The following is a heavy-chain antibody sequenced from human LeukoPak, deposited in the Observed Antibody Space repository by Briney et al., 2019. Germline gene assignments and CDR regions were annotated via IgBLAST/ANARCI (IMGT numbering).Heavy chain of an antibody. D-gene: IGHD6-19*01. Sequence: PGGSLRLSCAASGFTFSDCYMSWFRQAPGKGLEWISYISDSGTTIYYAESVKGRFTISRDNAKNSLFLQMNTLRAEDTAVYSCARGRGQWLSPDYWGQGTLVTVSS. CDR2: ISDSGTTI. CDR1: GFTFSDCY. CDR3: ARGRGQWLSPDY. V-gene: IGHV3-11*01. J-gene: IGHJ4*02.